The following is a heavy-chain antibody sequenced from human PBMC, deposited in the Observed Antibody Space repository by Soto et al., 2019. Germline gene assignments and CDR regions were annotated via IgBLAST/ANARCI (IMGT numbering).Heavy chain of an antibody. Sequence: QVQLQESGPGLVRPSETLSLTCTVSGGSISNSYWSWIRQSPGKGLEWIGYIYSSGGTNYNPSLKSRVTISVDTSKNQFSLKLSSLSAADTAVYYCARHSPPFFYGSGPWDVWGQGTTVTVSS. J-gene: IGHJ6*02. CDR2: IYSSGGT. D-gene: IGHD3-10*01. CDR3: ARHSPPFFYGSGPWDV. CDR1: GGSISNSY. V-gene: IGHV4-59*08.